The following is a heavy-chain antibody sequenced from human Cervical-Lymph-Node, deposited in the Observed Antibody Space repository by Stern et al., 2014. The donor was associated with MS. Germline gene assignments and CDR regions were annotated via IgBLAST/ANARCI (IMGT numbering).Heavy chain of an antibody. CDR2: IYPGGSDT. D-gene: IGHD3-22*01. J-gene: IGHJ4*02. CDR1: GYSFPSYW. CDR3: ARSTGVYDSAGYYAYDSFDY. V-gene: IGHV5-51*01. Sequence: MQLVQSGAEVKKPGESLKISCKGSGYSFPSYWIGWVRQLPGQGLEWMGIIYPGGSDTRFSPSFQGQVTISADKSINTAYLQWSSLVASDTAMYYCARSTGVYDSAGYYAYDSFDYWGQGTLVTVSS.